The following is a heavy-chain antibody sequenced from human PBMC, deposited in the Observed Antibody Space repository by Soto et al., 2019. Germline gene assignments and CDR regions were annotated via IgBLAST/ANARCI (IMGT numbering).Heavy chain of an antibody. Sequence: QVQLVESGGGVVQPGRSLRLSCAASGFTFSSYGMHWVRQAPGKGLEWVAVIWYDGSNKYYADSVKGRFTISRDNSKNTLYLQMNSLRAEDTAVYYCARRPPKDYGDYGMDVWGQGTTVTVSS. J-gene: IGHJ6*02. V-gene: IGHV3-33*01. CDR1: GFTFSSYG. CDR3: ARRPPKDYGDYGMDV. D-gene: IGHD4-17*01. CDR2: IWYDGSNK.